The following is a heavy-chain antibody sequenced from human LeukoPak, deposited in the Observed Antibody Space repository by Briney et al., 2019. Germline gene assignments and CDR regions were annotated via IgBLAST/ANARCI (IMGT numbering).Heavy chain of an antibody. CDR1: GFTFSSYS. CDR3: ARSEDDLYGMDV. V-gene: IGHV3-21*01. J-gene: IGHJ6*02. D-gene: IGHD1-1*01. Sequence: GGSLRLSCAASGFTFSSYSMNWVRQAPGKGLEWVSSISSSSSYIYYADSVKGRFTISRDNAKNSLYLQMNSLRAEDTAVYYCARSEDDLYGMDVWGQGTTVTVSS. CDR2: ISSSSSYI.